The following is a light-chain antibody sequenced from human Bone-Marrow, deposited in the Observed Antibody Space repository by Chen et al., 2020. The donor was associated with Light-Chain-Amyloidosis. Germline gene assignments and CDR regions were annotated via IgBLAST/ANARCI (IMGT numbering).Light chain of an antibody. CDR1: SSHAGSYKF. J-gene: IGLJ3*02. V-gene: IGLV2-23*01. Sequence: QSALTQPASVSGSPGQSITISCTGTSSHAGSYKFVSWYQQHPGKVPKLLIYEDNKRPPGIPNRFSGSKSGTTASLTIVGLQTDDEATYYCFADGSGSDWMFRGGTNLTVL. CDR3: FADGSGSDWM. CDR2: EDN.